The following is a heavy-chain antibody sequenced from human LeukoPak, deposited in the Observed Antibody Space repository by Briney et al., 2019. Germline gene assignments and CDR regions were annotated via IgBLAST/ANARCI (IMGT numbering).Heavy chain of an antibody. J-gene: IGHJ6*02. V-gene: IGHV4-30-4*01. CDR3: ARARVYHSDYGMDV. CDR1: GGSISSGDYY. D-gene: IGHD5/OR15-5a*01. CDR2: IYYSGST. Sequence: PSETLSLTCTVSGGSISSGDYYWSWIRQPPGKGLEWIGYIYYSGSTYYNPSLKSRVTISVDTSKNQFSLKLSSVTAADTAVYYCARARVYHSDYGMDVWGQGTTVTVSS.